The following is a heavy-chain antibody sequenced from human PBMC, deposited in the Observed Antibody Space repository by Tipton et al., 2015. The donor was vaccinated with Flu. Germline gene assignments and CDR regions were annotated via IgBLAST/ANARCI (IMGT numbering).Heavy chain of an antibody. V-gene: IGHV4-59*08. CDR1: GASINSNF. D-gene: IGHD2-15*01. CDR3: ARVVGQGKDYFDY. Sequence: LRLSCTVSGASINSNFWSWIRQSPGKGLEWIGYIYSGGSTKYNPYFESRVTMSIDTSKNQFSLKVTSVTAADTAVYFCARVVGQGKDYFDYWGQGTLVTVSS. CDR2: IYSGGST. J-gene: IGHJ4*02.